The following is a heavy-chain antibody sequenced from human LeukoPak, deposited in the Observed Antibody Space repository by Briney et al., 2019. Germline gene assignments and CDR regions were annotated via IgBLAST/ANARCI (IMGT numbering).Heavy chain of an antibody. CDR3: AKDWYYYDSSGYYDY. Sequence: GGSLRLSCAASGFTFSSYAMSWVRQAPGKGLEWVSAISGSGGSTYYADSVKGRFTISRDNSKNTLYLQMNSLRAEDTAVYYCAKDWYYYDSSGYYDYWGQGTLVTVSS. CDR2: ISGSGGST. J-gene: IGHJ4*02. CDR1: GFTFSSYA. V-gene: IGHV3-23*01. D-gene: IGHD3-22*01.